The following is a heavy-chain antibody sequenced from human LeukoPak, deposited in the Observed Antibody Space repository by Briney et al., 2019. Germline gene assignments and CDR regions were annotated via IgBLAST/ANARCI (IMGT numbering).Heavy chain of an antibody. V-gene: IGHV3-48*03. J-gene: IGHJ6*04. D-gene: IGHD3-10*02. CDR1: GFTFSSYE. Sequence: PGGSLRLSCAASGFTFSSYEMNWVRQAPGKGLEWVSYSSSSGSTIYYADSVKGRFTISRDNAKNSLYLQMNSLRAEDTAVYYCAEPGITMIGGVWGKGTTVTISS. CDR3: AEPGITMIGGV. CDR2: SSSSGSTI.